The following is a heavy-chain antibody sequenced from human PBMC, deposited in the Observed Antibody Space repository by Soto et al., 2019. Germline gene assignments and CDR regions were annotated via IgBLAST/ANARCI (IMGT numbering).Heavy chain of an antibody. D-gene: IGHD4-17*01. J-gene: IGHJ4*02. CDR1: GGSIGSYY. CDR2: IYYSGST. CDR3: ARVHGIYGDCGIDY. V-gene: IGHV4-59*01. Sequence: SETLSLTCTVSGGSIGSYYWSWIRQPPGKGLEWIGYIYYSGSTNYNPSLKSRVTISVDTSKNQFSLKLSSVTAADTAVYYCARVHGIYGDCGIDYWGQGTLVTVSS.